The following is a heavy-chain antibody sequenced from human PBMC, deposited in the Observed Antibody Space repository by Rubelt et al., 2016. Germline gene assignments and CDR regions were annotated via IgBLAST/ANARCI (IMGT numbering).Heavy chain of an antibody. V-gene: IGHV4-34*01. CDR3: ASTTKYSNWHGMNA. J-gene: IGHJ6*02. CDR1: GGSFSGSY. D-gene: IGHD6-6*01. CDR2: INRGGDT. Sequence: QVQLQQWGAGLLKPSETLSLTCAIYGGSFSGSYWSWIRQPPGKGLEWIGEINRGGDTSYNPSLKSRLTISVETSKNQCSLKVTSMTAAHTAVYYCASTTKYSNWHGMNAWGQGTTVIVSS.